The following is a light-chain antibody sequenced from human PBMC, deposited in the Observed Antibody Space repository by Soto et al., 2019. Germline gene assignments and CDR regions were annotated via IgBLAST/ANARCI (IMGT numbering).Light chain of an antibody. Sequence: DIQMTQSPSSLSASVGDRVIITCRASQNINNYLNWYQQKPGKAPKLLIYAASSMQSGVPSRFSGSGSGTDFTLTISSLQAEDFATYYCQQSHSTPGTFGRGTKVDIK. CDR2: AAS. CDR3: QQSHSTPGT. CDR1: QNINNY. V-gene: IGKV1-39*01. J-gene: IGKJ1*01.